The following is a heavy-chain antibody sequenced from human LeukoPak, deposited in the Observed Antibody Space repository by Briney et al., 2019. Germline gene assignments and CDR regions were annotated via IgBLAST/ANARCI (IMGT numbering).Heavy chain of an antibody. CDR3: ARGTTTSGGEFDY. Sequence: GASVTVSCTASRYPFTSYAMHWVRQAPGQRLEWMGWIHVGNGNTEYSQKFQGRVTITRDTPATTTYMELSSLRSEDTAVYYCARGTTTSGGEFDYWGQGTLVTVSS. CDR2: IHVGNGNT. CDR1: RYPFTSYA. J-gene: IGHJ4*02. V-gene: IGHV1-3*01. D-gene: IGHD1-26*01.